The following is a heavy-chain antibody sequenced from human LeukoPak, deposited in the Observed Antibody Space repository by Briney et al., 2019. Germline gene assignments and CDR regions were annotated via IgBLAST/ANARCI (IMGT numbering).Heavy chain of an antibody. CDR2: ISGSGDTT. CDR3: AKSQRNDQQVVQRIDY. D-gene: IGHD2-2*01. J-gene: IGHJ4*02. CDR1: RFTFSTYA. Sequence: HPGGSLRLSCTASRFTFSTYAMSWVRQAPGKGLEWVSSISGSGDTTYYTGSVKGRFTISRDNSKNPLYLQMSSLRAEDTAVYYCAKSQRNDQQVVQRIDYWGQGTLVTVSS. V-gene: IGHV3-23*01.